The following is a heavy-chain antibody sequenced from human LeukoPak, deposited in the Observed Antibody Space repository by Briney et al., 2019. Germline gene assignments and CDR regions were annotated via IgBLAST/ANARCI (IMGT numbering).Heavy chain of an antibody. J-gene: IGHJ4*02. CDR1: GFTFDDYA. D-gene: IGHD5-24*01. CDR3: AISIRPRSRDGYKGYYFDY. CDR2: ISWDGGST. Sequence: PGGSLRLSCAASGFTFDDYAMHWVRQAPGKGLEWVSLISWDGGSTYYADSVKGRFTISRDNSKNSLYLQMNSLRAEDTALYYCAISIRPRSRDGYKGYYFDYWGQGTLVTVSS. V-gene: IGHV3-43D*04.